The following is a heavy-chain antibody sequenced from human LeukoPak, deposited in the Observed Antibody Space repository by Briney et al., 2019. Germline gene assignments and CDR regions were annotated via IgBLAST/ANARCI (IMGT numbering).Heavy chain of an antibody. J-gene: IGHJ4*02. V-gene: IGHV1-69*05. CDR1: GRTFSSYA. CDR2: IIPIFGTA. D-gene: IGHD6-13*01. CDR3: ALQAAGTGS. Sequence: SVTVSCKASGRTFSSYAISWVRQAPGRGLEWMGGIIPIFGTANYAQKFQGRVTITTDKSTSTAYMELSSLRSEDTAVYYCALQAAGTGSWGQGTLVTVSS.